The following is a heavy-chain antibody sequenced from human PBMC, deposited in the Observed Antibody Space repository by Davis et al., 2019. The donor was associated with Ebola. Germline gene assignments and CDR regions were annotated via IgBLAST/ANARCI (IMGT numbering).Heavy chain of an antibody. V-gene: IGHV3-15*01. CDR1: GFTFSNAW. CDR2: IKTNADGGTT. D-gene: IGHD3-16*02. CDR3: TTDPGITITFGGVINYYGMDV. Sequence: GGSLRLSCAASGFTFSNAWMSWVRQAPGKGLEWVGRIKTNADGGTTDYAAPVKSRFTISRDDSRTTLYLQMNSLKTEDTAVYYCTTDPGITITFGGVINYYGMDVWGQGTTVTVSS. J-gene: IGHJ6*02.